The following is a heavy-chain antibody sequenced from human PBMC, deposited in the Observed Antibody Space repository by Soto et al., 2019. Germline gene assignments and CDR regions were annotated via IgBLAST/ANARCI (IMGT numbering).Heavy chain of an antibody. CDR1: GYTFTGYY. D-gene: IGHD3-22*01. CDR3: ARAPWYYYDSSGYFGYAFDI. J-gene: IGHJ3*02. Sequence: ASVEVSCKXSGYTFTGYYMHWVRQAPGQGLEWMGWINPNSGGTNYAQKFQGRVTMTRDTSISTAYMELSRLRSDDTAVYYCARAPWYYYDSSGYFGYAFDIWGQGTMVT. V-gene: IGHV1-2*02. CDR2: INPNSGGT.